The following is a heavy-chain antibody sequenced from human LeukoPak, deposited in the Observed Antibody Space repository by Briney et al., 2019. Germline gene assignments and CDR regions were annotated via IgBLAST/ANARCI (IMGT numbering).Heavy chain of an antibody. CDR2: IYHSGST. CDR1: GGSISSGGYS. D-gene: IGHD2-2*01. J-gene: IGHJ6*02. Sequence: PSQTLSLTCAVSGGSISSGGYSWRWIRQPPGKGLEWIGYIYHSGSTYYNPSLKSRVTISVDRSKNQFSLKLSSVTAADTAVYYCARLGVSIVVVPAAPTYYYYGMDVWGQGTTVTVSS. CDR3: ARLGVSIVVVPAAPTYYYYGMDV. V-gene: IGHV4-30-2*01.